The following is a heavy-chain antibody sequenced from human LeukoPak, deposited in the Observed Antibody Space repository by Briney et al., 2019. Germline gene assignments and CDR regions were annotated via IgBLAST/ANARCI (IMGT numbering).Heavy chain of an antibody. J-gene: IGHJ4*02. CDR2: ISGSGGST. CDR3: AKRYSSGWYSNYFDY. V-gene: IGHV3-23*01. CDR1: GFTFSSYA. D-gene: IGHD6-19*01. Sequence: GGSLRLSCAASGFTFSSYAMSWVRQAPGKGLEWVSAISGSGGSTYYADSVKGRFTISRDNSKNTLYLQMNSLRAEDTAVYYCAKRYSSGWYSNYFDYWGQGTLVTVSS.